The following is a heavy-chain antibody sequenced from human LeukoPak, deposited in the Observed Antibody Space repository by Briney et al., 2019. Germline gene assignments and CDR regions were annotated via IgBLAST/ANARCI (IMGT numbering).Heavy chain of an antibody. Sequence: SETLSLTCTVSGGSISSSSYYWGWIRQPPGKGLEWIGSIYYSGSTYYNPSLKSRVTISVDTSKNQFSLKLSSVTAADTAVYYCARHARRDLLTIFGVVTPGQPDYWGQGTLVTVSS. CDR2: IYYSGST. V-gene: IGHV4-39*01. D-gene: IGHD3-3*01. CDR1: GGSISSSSYY. J-gene: IGHJ4*02. CDR3: ARHARRDLLTIFGVVTPGQPDY.